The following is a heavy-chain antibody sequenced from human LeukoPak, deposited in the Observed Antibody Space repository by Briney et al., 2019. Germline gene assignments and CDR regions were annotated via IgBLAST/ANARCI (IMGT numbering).Heavy chain of an antibody. CDR3: ASWAGNTQSDSWSGPFDY. Sequence: PGGSLRLSCVASGLTFSSYWMSWVRQAPGKGLEWVANIKQDGGEKYYVDSVKGRFTISRDNAKNSLYLQMSSLRVEDTAVYYCASWAGNTQSDSWSGPFDYWGQGTLVTVSS. CDR1: GLTFSSYW. V-gene: IGHV3-7*01. CDR2: IKQDGGEK. D-gene: IGHD3-3*01. J-gene: IGHJ4*02.